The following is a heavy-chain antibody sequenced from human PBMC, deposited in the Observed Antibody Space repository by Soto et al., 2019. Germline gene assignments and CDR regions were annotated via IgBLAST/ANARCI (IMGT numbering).Heavy chain of an antibody. CDR1: GGSISSGGYY. CDR2: TYYSGST. CDR3: ARAETTNYYYGMDV. V-gene: IGHV4-31*03. Sequence: QVQLQEWGPGLVKPSQTLSLTCTVSGGSISSGGYYWSWIRQHPGKGLEWIGYTYYSGSTNYNPSLTSRVTISVDTSQNQFPLKLSSVTAADTAVYYCARAETTNYYYGMDVWGEGTTVTVSS. J-gene: IGHJ6*04. D-gene: IGHD4-17*01.